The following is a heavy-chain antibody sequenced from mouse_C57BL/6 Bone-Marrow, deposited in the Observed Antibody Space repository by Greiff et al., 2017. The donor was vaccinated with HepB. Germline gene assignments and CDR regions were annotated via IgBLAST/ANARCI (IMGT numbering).Heavy chain of an antibody. D-gene: IGHD1-1*01. V-gene: IGHV15-2*01. CDR1: DSEVFPIAY. J-gene: IGHJ2*01. CDR2: ILPSIGRT. Sequence: QVQLQQSGSELRSPGSSVKLSCKDFDSEVFPIAYMSWVRQKPGHGFEWIGGILPSIGRTIYGEKFEDKATLDADTLSNTAYLELNSLTSEDSAIYYCARGISYYYGSSVYFDYWGQGTTLTVSS. CDR3: ARGISYYYGSSVYFDY.